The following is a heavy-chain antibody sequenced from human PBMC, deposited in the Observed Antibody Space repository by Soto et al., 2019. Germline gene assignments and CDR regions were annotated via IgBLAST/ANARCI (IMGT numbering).Heavy chain of an antibody. V-gene: IGHV3-23*01. D-gene: IGHD4-17*01. CDR3: AKDQTPTVTELLDY. CDR2: ISGSGGST. J-gene: IGHJ4*02. CDR1: GFTFSSYA. Sequence: GGSLRLSCAASGFTFSSYAMSWVRQAPGKGLEWVSAISGSGGSTYYADSVKGRFTISRDNSKNTLYLQMNSLRAEDTAVYYCAKDQTPTVTELLDYWGQGTLVTVSS.